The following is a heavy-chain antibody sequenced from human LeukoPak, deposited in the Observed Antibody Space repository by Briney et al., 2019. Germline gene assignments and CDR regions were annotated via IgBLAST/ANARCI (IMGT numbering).Heavy chain of an antibody. CDR1: GGTFSSYA. CDR2: IIPILGIA. D-gene: IGHD4-17*01. J-gene: IGHJ4*02. CDR3: ARVPTKIDYGETFDY. V-gene: IGHV1-69*04. Sequence: GASVKVSCKASGGTFSSYAISWVRQAPGQGLEWMGRIIPILGIANYAQKFQGRVTITADKSTSTAYVELSSLRSEDTAVYYCARVPTKIDYGETFDYWGQGTLVTVSS.